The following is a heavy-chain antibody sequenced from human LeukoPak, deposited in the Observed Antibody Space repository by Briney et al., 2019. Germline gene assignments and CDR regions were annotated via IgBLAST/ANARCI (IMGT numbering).Heavy chain of an antibody. CDR3: ARDTGWNPDY. CDR2: IYYSGST. CDR1: GDSVTNSRYY. V-gene: IGHV4-61*01. J-gene: IGHJ4*02. D-gene: IGHD1-1*01. Sequence: SETLFLTCTVSGDSVTNSRYYWSWVRQPPGKGLEWIGYIYYSGSTNYNPSLKSRVTISIDTSKNQFSLRLSSVTAADTAIYYCARDTGWNPDYWGQGTLVTVSS.